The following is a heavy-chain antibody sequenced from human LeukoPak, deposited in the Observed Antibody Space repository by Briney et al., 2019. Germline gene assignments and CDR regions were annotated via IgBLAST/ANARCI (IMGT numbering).Heavy chain of an antibody. CDR3: AKDRRTIFGVVSSGYDY. D-gene: IGHD3-3*01. J-gene: IGHJ4*02. CDR1: GGSISSYY. CDR2: ISGSGGST. V-gene: IGHV3-23*01. Sequence: PSETLSLTCTVSGGSISSYYWSWVRQAPGKGLEWVSAISGSGGSTYYADSVKGRFTISRDNSKNTLYLQMNSLRAEDTAVYYYAKDRRTIFGVVSSGYDYWGQGTLVTVSS.